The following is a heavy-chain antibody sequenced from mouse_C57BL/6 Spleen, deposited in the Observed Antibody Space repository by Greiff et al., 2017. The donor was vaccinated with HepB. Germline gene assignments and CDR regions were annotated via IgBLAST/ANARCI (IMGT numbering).Heavy chain of an antibody. Sequence: VQLQQPGAELVRPGSSVKLSCKASGYTFTSYWMDWVKQRPGQGLEWIGNIYPSDSETHYNQKFKDKATLTVDKSSSTAYMQLSSLTSEDSAVYYCARGITTVVALYAMDYWGQGTSVTVSS. D-gene: IGHD1-1*01. CDR1: GYTFTSYW. CDR2: IYPSDSET. V-gene: IGHV1-61*01. CDR3: ARGITTVVALYAMDY. J-gene: IGHJ4*01.